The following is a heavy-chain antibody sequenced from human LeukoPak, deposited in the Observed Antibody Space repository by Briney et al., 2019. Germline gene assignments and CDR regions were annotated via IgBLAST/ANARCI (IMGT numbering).Heavy chain of an antibody. CDR2: IYTSGST. D-gene: IGHD5-18*01. CDR1: GGSISSYY. Sequence: SETLSLTCTVSGGSISSYYWSWIRQPAGKGLEWIGRIYTSGSTNYNPSLKSRVTMSVDTSKNQFSLKLSSVTAADTAVYYCARESGTAMVKEIDYWGQGTLVTVSS. CDR3: ARESGTAMVKEIDY. J-gene: IGHJ4*02. V-gene: IGHV4-4*07.